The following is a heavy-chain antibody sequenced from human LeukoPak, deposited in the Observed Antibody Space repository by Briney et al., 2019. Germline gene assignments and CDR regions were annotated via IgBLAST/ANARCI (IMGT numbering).Heavy chain of an antibody. Sequence: SQTLSLTCALSGDSVSSNSAARNWIRQSPSRGLEWLGRTYYRSKWYNDYAVSVKSRITINPDTSKNQFSLQLNSVTPEDTAVYYCARERVRYSSGWRNYYYYMDVWGKGTTVTISS. CDR1: GDSVSSNSAA. CDR2: TYYRSKWYN. D-gene: IGHD6-19*01. V-gene: IGHV6-1*01. J-gene: IGHJ6*03. CDR3: ARERVRYSSGWRNYYYYMDV.